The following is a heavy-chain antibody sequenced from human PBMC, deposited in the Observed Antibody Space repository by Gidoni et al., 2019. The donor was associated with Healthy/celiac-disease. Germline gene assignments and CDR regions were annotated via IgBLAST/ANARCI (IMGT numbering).Heavy chain of an antibody. CDR3: ARRGYQQPTMYWYFDL. J-gene: IGHJ2*01. D-gene: IGHD2-2*01. Sequence: EVQLVESGGGVVRPGGSLRLSCAASVFTFDDDGMSWVRPPPGKGMEWVSGINWNGGSTGYADSVKGRFTISRDNAKNSLYLQMNSLRAEDTALYHCARRGYQQPTMYWYFDLWGRGTLVTVSS. V-gene: IGHV3-20*01. CDR2: INWNGGST. CDR1: VFTFDDDG.